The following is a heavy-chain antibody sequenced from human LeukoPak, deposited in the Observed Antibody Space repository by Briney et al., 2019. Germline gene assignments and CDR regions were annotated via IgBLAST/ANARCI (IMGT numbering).Heavy chain of an antibody. D-gene: IGHD5-12*01. CDR2: INPNSGGT. V-gene: IGHV1-2*02. Sequence: ASVMVSCKASGYTFTGYYMHGLRQAPGQGLEWMGWINPNSGGTNYAQKFQGRVTMTRDTSISTAYMELSRLRSDDTVVYYCARDETTWIRYWGQGTLVTVSS. CDR1: GYTFTGYY. CDR3: ARDETTWIRY. J-gene: IGHJ4*02.